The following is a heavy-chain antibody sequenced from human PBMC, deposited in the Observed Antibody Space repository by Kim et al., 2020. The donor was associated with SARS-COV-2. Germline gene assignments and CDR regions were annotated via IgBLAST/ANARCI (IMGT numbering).Heavy chain of an antibody. V-gene: IGHV3-13*04. D-gene: IGHD4-4*01. CDR3: ARALHTYSNYYYYGMDV. CDR1: GFTFSSYD. J-gene: IGHJ6*02. CDR2: IGTAGDT. Sequence: GGSLRLSCAASGFTFSSYDMHWVRQATGKGLEWVSAIGTAGDTYYPGSVKGRFTISRENAKNSLYLQMNSLRAGDTAVYYCARALHTYSNYYYYGMDVWGQGTTVTVSS.